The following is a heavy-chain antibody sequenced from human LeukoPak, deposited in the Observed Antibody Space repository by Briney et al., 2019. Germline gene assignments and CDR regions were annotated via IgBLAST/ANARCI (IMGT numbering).Heavy chain of an antibody. Sequence: SQTLSLTCAISGDSVSSNSAAWNWIGQSPSRGLEWLGRTYYRSKWYNGYAVSVKSRITIKPDTAKNQISLQLNSVTPEDTAVYYCARGHSSVLDYWGQGTLVTVSS. CDR3: ARGHSSVLDY. J-gene: IGHJ4*02. CDR2: TYYRSKWYN. D-gene: IGHD6-19*01. V-gene: IGHV6-1*01. CDR1: GDSVSSNSAA.